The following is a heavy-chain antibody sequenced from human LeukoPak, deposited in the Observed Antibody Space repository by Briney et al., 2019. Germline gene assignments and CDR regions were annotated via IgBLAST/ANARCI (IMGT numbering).Heavy chain of an antibody. D-gene: IGHD3-10*01. V-gene: IGHV4-59*01. CDR1: GSSISTYH. CDR3: ATYRVGGGGVGY. CDR2: SGSS. Sequence: SETLSLTCTFSGSSISTYHWSWIRQFPGKGLEWIGQSGSSNYNPSLKSRVSISMDTSKNQFSLRLTSVTAADPAVYYCATYRVGGGGVGYWGQGTLVTVSS. J-gene: IGHJ4*02.